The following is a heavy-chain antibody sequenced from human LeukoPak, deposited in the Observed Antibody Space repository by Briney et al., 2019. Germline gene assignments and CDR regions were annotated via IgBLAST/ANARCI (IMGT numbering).Heavy chain of an antibody. Sequence: ASVKVSCKASGYTFTGYYMHWVRQAPGQGLEWMGWINPNSGGTNYAQKFQGRVTMTRDTSISTAYMELSRLRSDDTAVYYCARVGYSIVVVPAAQFDPWGQGTLVTVSS. CDR3: ARVGYSIVVVPAAQFDP. CDR2: INPNSGGT. CDR1: GYTFTGYY. V-gene: IGHV1-2*02. D-gene: IGHD2-2*01. J-gene: IGHJ5*02.